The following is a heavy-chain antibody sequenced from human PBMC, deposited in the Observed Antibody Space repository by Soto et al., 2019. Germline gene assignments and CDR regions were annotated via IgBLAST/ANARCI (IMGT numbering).Heavy chain of an antibody. J-gene: IGHJ3*02. D-gene: IGHD4-17*01. CDR1: GFTFSSYA. Sequence: GGSLRLSCAASGFTFSSYAMSWVRQAPGKGLEWVSAISGSGGSTYYADSVKGRFTISRDNSKNTLYLQMNSLRAEDTAVYYCAIALGFDYGDYESDAFDIWGQGTMVTVSS. CDR2: ISGSGGST. CDR3: AIALGFDYGDYESDAFDI. V-gene: IGHV3-23*01.